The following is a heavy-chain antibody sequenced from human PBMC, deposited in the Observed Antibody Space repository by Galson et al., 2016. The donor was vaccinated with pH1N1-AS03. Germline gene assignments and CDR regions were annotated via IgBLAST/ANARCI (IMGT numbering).Heavy chain of an antibody. CDR2: ITSGGNT. Sequence: SLRLSCAASGFSFSSCAMSWVRQAPGKGLQWVSSITSGGNTYYADSVKGRFTISRDNSKQTLYLQMNSPRAEDAAVYLCAKDKGSSRHDDYWGQGTRVTVSS. CDR3: AKDKGSSRHDDY. D-gene: IGHD6-13*01. V-gene: IGHV3-23*01. J-gene: IGHJ4*02. CDR1: GFSFSSCA.